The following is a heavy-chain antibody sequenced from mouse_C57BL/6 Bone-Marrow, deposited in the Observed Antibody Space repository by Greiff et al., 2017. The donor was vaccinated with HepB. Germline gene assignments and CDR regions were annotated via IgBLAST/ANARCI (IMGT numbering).Heavy chain of an antibody. V-gene: IGHV1-54*01. J-gene: IGHJ4*01. D-gene: IGHD1-1*01. CDR1: GYSFTNDM. CDR3: ARPSPTVVGAMDY. Sequence: QVQLLQSGAELVRPGTSVKVSCKASGYSFTNDMIEWVKQRPGQGLEWIGVINPGSGGTNYNEKFKGKATLTADKSSSTAYMQLSSLTSEDSAVYFCARPSPTVVGAMDYWGQGTSVTVSS. CDR2: INPGSGGT.